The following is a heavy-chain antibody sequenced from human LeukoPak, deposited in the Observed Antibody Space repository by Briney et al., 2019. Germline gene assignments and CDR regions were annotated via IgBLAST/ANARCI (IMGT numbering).Heavy chain of an antibody. CDR2: INHSGST. J-gene: IGHJ6*03. D-gene: IGHD3-16*01. CDR1: GGSFSGYY. V-gene: IGHV4-34*01. Sequence: SETLSLTCAAYGGSFSGYYWSWIRQPPGKGLEWIGEINHSGSTNYNPSLKSRVTISVDTSKNQFSLKQSSVTAADTAVYYCARHGGRNHYYYSYYMAVWSKASTVTVSS. CDR3: ARHGGRNHYYYSYYMAV.